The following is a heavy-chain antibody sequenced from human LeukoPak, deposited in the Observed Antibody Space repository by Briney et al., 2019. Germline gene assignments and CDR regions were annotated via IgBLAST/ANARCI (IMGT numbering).Heavy chain of an antibody. V-gene: IGHV3-23*01. D-gene: IGHD4-23*01. CDR1: GFTFSSYW. Sequence: GGSLRLSCAASGFTFSSYWMHWVRQAPGKGLEWVSGVSGSGSNTYYADSVKGRFAISRDNSKNTLYLQMNSLRVEDAAVYYCAKDRNGNSRPYNFDYWGQGTLVTVSS. CDR3: AKDRNGNSRPYNFDY. J-gene: IGHJ4*02. CDR2: VSGSGSNT.